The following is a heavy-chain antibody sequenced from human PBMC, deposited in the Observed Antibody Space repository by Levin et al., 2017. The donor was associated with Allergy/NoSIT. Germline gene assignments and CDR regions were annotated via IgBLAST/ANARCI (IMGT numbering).Heavy chain of an antibody. V-gene: IGHV1-18*01. CDR1: GYTFTSYG. Sequence: GGSLRLSCKASGYTFTSYGISWVRQAPGQGLEWMGWISAYNGNTNYAQKLQGRVTMTTDTSTSTAYMELRSLRSDDTAVYYCARVPMFYDSSGYVDYWGQGTLVTVSS. J-gene: IGHJ4*02. D-gene: IGHD3-22*01. CDR2: ISAYNGNT. CDR3: ARVPMFYDSSGYVDY.